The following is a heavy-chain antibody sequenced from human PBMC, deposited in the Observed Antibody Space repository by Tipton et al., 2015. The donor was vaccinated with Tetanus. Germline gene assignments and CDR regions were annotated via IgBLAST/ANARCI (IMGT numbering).Heavy chain of an antibody. CDR3: AKSDRVTRTSWYFHD. V-gene: IGHV4-39*01. D-gene: IGHD2-2*01. J-gene: IGHJ4*02. Sequence: GLVKPSETLSLTCTVSGGSISTRNYFWGWIRQAPGKGLEWIGSLDYSGNTYYNSSLMSRVTISVDTSKNQFSLRLNSVTAVDTAVYYCAKSDRVTRTSWYFHDWGQGTLVTVSS. CDR1: GGSISTRNYF. CDR2: LDYSGNT.